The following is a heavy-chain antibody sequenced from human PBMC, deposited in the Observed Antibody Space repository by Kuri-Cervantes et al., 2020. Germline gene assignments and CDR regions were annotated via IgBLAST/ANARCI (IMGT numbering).Heavy chain of an antibody. D-gene: IGHD1-26*01. CDR1: GGSINNYY. J-gene: IGHJ6*02. V-gene: IGHV4-59*12. CDR3: ARARGSPFYGMDA. CDR2: IYHSGST. Sequence: LETLSLTCTVSGGSINNYYWNWIRQSPGKGLEWIGEIYHSGSTNYNPSLKSRVTISVDKSKNQFSLKLSSVTAADTAVYYCARARGSPFYGMDAWGQGTTVTVSS.